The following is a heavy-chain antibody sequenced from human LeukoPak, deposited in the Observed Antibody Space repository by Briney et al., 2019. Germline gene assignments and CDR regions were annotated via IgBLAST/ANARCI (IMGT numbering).Heavy chain of an antibody. CDR3: ARGWGYSYGFDY. J-gene: IGHJ4*02. CDR2: IIPIFGTA. V-gene: IGHV1-69*13. CDR1: GGTFSSYA. Sequence: SVKVSCKTSGGTFSSYAISWVRQAPGQGLEWMGGIIPIFGTANYAQKFQGRVTITADESTSTAYMELSSLRSEDTAVYYCARGWGYSYGFDYWGQGTLVTVSS. D-gene: IGHD5-18*01.